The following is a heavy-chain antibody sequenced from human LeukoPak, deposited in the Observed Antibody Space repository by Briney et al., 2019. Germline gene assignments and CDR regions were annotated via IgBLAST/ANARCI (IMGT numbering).Heavy chain of an antibody. V-gene: IGHV3-21*01. D-gene: IGHD5-18*01. J-gene: IGHJ4*02. CDR3: ARVEAPAYGIQLWHFDY. Sequence: GSLRLSCEGSGFTFSQAWMSWVRQAPGKGLEWVSSISSSSSYIYYADSVKGRFTISRDNAKNSLYLQMNSLRAEDTAVYYCARVEAPAYGIQLWHFDYWGQGTLVTVSS. CDR2: ISSSSSYI. CDR1: GFTFSQAW.